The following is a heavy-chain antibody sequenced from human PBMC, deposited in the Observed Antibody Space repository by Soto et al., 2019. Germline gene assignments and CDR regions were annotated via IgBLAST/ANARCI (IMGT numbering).Heavy chain of an antibody. CDR2: IIPALGTA. CDR1: GGTFSSHT. V-gene: IGHV1-69*08. J-gene: IGHJ2*01. D-gene: IGHD4-17*01. Sequence: QAQLVQSGAEVKKPGSSVKVSCKASGGTFSSHTFSWVRQAPGQGLEWMGRIIPALGTATYAQKFQGRVTITADESATTVYMDLTSLRSEDKAVYYCARPDFGDYWYFDLWGRGTLVTVSS. CDR3: ARPDFGDYWYFDL.